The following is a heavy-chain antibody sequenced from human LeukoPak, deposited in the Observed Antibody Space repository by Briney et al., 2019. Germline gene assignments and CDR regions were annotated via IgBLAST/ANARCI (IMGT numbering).Heavy chain of an antibody. D-gene: IGHD6-6*01. CDR2: ISYDGNDK. J-gene: IGHJ6*02. V-gene: IGHV3-30*03. CDR1: GLTFSSNG. Sequence: GESLRLSCAASGLTFSSNGMHWVRQAPGKGLEWVAVISYDGNDKDHADSVKGRFTISRDNSKNTLYLQMNSLRAEDTAVYYCASPIAARPCYYGMDVWGQGTTVTVSS. CDR3: ASPIAARPCYYGMDV.